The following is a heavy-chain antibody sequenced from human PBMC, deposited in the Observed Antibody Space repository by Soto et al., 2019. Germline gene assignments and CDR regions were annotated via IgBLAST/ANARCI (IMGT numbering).Heavy chain of an antibody. D-gene: IGHD6-13*01. V-gene: IGHV3-53*02. CDR3: ARCSFWYGQGYFDC. CDR2: LYSDGST. J-gene: IGHJ4*02. CDR1: GFIVSSSY. Sequence: DVQLVETGGGLIQHGGSLRLSCAASGFIVSSSYMSGVRQAPGKGLEWVSVLYSDGSTYYAYSVKGRFTISRDNSKNTLYLQVNSLCADDTAVYYGARCSFWYGQGYFDCWGQGTRVTVSS.